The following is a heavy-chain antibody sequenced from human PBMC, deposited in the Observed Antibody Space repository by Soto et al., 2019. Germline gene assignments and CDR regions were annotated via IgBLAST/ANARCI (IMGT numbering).Heavy chain of an antibody. V-gene: IGHV1-8*01. J-gene: IGHJ4*02. Sequence: QVQLVQSGAEVKKPGASVKVSCKASGYTFTSYDINWVRQATGQGLEWMGWMNPNSGNTGYAQKFQGRVTMTRNNSISQAYMELSSLRSEETAVYYCARTTGYCSGGSCYWPDYWGQGTLVTGSS. CDR3: ARTTGYCSGGSCYWPDY. CDR1: GYTFTSYD. CDR2: MNPNSGNT. D-gene: IGHD2-15*01.